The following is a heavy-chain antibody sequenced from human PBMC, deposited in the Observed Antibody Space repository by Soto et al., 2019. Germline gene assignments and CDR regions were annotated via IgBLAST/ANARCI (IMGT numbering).Heavy chain of an antibody. CDR1: CYHFPNYF. J-gene: IGHJ4*02. CDR3: ARQDLVTGQFDY. V-gene: IGHV5-51*01. CDR2: IYPSDSDA. D-gene: IGHD3-9*01. Sequence: GQSLKLSCNASCYHFPNYFIGWVRQLTGKGLEFMGIIYPSDSDARYSRSSHGQVTISADKSITTAYLQWSSLRASDSAIYLCARQDLVTGQFDYWGQGTRVTVS.